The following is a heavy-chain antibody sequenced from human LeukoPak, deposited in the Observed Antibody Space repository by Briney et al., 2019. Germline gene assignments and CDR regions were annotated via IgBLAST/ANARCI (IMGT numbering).Heavy chain of an antibody. CDR3: ARAWRYYYDSSGYLDY. D-gene: IGHD3-22*01. CDR1: GDSVSSNSAA. J-gene: IGHJ4*02. CDR2: TYYRSKWYN. Sequence: SQTLSLTCAISGDSVSSNSAAWNWIRQSPSRGLEWLGRTYYRSKWYNDYAVSVKSRITINPDTSKNQFFLQLNSVTPEDTAVYYCARAWRYYYDSSGYLDYWGQGTLVTVSS. V-gene: IGHV6-1*01.